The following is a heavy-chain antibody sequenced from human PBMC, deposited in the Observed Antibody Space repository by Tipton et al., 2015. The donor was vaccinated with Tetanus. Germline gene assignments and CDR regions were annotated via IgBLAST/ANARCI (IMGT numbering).Heavy chain of an antibody. CDR3: ARDRGVSRGVDY. J-gene: IGHJ4*02. Sequence: TLSLTCTVSGGSISSGGYYWSWIRQHPGKGLEWIGYIYYSGSTYYNPSHKSRVTISVDTSKNQFSLKLSSVTAADTAVYYCARDRGVSRGVDYWGQGTLVTVSS. V-gene: IGHV4-31*03. D-gene: IGHD3-10*01. CDR1: GGSISSGGYY. CDR2: IYYSGST.